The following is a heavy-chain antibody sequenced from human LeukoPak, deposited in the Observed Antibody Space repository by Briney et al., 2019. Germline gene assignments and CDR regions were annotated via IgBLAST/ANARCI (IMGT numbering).Heavy chain of an antibody. V-gene: IGHV5-51*01. CDR2: IYPGDSDT. Sequence: GESLKISCKGSGISFSNYFIAWVRQMPGKGLEWMGIIYPGDSDTRYSPSFQGQVTISADKSINTVYLQWGSLEASDTAMYYCARQNILGSTKAPLDLWGQGTLVTVSS. CDR1: GISFSNYF. CDR3: ARQNILGSTKAPLDL. D-gene: IGHD1-26*01. J-gene: IGHJ5*02.